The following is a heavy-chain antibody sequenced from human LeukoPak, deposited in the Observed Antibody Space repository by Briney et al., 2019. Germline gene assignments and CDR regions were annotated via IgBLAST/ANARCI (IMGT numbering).Heavy chain of an antibody. D-gene: IGHD3-10*01. Sequence: PGGSLRLSCAASGFTVSAYAMAWVRQAPGKGLEWVSTIYDDNTYYADSVKGRFAISTDNSKYTLYLQMNSLRVEDTAVYFCAARKVRGVWFYLDYWGQGTLVTVSS. J-gene: IGHJ4*02. V-gene: IGHV3-23*01. CDR2: IYDDNT. CDR1: GFTVSAYA. CDR3: AARKVRGVWFYLDY.